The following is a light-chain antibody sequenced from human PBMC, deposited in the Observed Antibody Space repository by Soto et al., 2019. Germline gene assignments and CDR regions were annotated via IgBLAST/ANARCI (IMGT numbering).Light chain of an antibody. CDR1: QSVSSSY. V-gene: IGKV3-20*01. Sequence: PGERATLSCRASQSVSSSYLAWYQQNRGQAPRLLIYGASSRATGIPDRFSGSGSGTDFTLTISRLEPEDFAVYYCQQYGSSRWTFCQGTKVEIK. CDR2: GAS. J-gene: IGKJ1*01. CDR3: QQYGSSRWT.